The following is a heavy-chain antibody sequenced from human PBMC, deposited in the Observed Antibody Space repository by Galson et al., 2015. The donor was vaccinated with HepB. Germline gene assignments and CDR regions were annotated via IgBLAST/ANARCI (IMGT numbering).Heavy chain of an antibody. V-gene: IGHV3-48*04. Sequence: SLRLSCAASGFTFSSYSMNWVRQAPGKGLEWVSFISSSSTTIYYADSVKGRFTISRDDAKNSLYLQMNSLRAEDTAVYYCARDLTGYNSTWRRYWFFDLWGRGTLVTVSS. CDR2: ISSSSTTI. J-gene: IGHJ2*01. CDR1: GFTFSSYS. D-gene: IGHD6-13*01. CDR3: ARDLTGYNSTWRRYWFFDL.